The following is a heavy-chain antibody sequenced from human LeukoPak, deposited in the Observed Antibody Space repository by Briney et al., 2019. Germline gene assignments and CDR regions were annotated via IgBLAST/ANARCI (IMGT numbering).Heavy chain of an antibody. V-gene: IGHV1-8*01. CDR1: GYTFTSYD. J-gene: IGHJ6*02. D-gene: IGHD3-10*01. CDR3: AREFNFGSGSYYKDLAYYYYYYGMDV. Sequence: ASVKVSCKASGYTFTSYDINWVRQATGQGLEWMGWMNPNSGNTGYAQKFQGRVTMTRDTSTSTVYMELSSLRSEDTAVYYCAREFNFGSGSYYKDLAYYYYYYGMDVWGQGTTVTVSS. CDR2: MNPNSGNT.